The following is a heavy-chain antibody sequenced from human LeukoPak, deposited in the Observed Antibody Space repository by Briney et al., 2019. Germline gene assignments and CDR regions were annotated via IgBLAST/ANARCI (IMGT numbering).Heavy chain of an antibody. D-gene: IGHD2-2*01. V-gene: IGHV4-34*01. CDR3: ARVRFPFGPIVVVPAARRWFDP. CDR1: GGSFSSYY. CDR2: INHSGST. J-gene: IGHJ5*02. Sequence: SETLSLTCAVYGGSFSSYYWSWIRQPPGKGLEWIGEINHSGSTNYNPSLKSRVTISVDTSKNQFSLKLSSVTAADTAVYYCARVRFPFGPIVVVPAARRWFDPWGQGTLVTVSS.